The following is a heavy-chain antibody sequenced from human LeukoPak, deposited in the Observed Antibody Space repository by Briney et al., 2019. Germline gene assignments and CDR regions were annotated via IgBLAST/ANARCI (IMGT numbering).Heavy chain of an antibody. CDR3: ARSTSSWTRSNYYYMDV. V-gene: IGHV1-2*02. Sequence: ASVKVSCKASGYTFTDYYMHWVRQAPGQGVEWMGWVNPNSGGTNDAQKFQGRVTMTRDTSISTAYMELSKLRSDDTAVYYCARSTSSWTRSNYYYMDVWGKGTTVTVSS. D-gene: IGHD2-2*01. J-gene: IGHJ6*03. CDR1: GYTFTDYY. CDR2: VNPNSGGT.